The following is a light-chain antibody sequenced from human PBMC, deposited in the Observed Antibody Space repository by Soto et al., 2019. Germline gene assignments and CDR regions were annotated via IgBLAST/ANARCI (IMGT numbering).Light chain of an antibody. CDR3: HQYADWPPYT. J-gene: IGKJ2*01. Sequence: EIVMTQSPATLSVSPGERATLSCRASQSVSAHLAWYQQKPGQAPRLLIYAASTRATGIPARFSGSVSGTDFTLTISSLQSEDFAVYYCHQYADWPPYTFGQGTKLEIK. V-gene: IGKV3-15*01. CDR1: QSVSAH. CDR2: AAS.